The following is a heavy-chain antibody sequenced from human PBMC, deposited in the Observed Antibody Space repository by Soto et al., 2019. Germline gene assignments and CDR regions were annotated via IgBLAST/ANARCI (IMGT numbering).Heavy chain of an antibody. CDR1: GFTFSSYG. D-gene: IGHD5-12*01. J-gene: IGHJ6*02. CDR2: ISYDGSNK. Sequence: QVQLVESGGGVVQPGRSLRLSCAASGFTFSSYGMHWVRQAPGKGLEWVAVISYDGSNKYYADSVKGRFTISRDNSKNTLYLQMNSLRAEDTAVYYCAKDMRWLQFSYYYYYGMDVWGQGTTVTVSS. CDR3: AKDMRWLQFSYYYYYGMDV. V-gene: IGHV3-30*18.